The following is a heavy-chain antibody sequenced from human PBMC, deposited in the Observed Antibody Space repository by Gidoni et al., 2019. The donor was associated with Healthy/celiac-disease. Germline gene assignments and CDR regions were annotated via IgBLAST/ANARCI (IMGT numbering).Heavy chain of an antibody. CDR2: IYTSGST. Sequence: QVQLQAAAPGLVKPSETLPLTCTVSGGSISCYYWSWIRQPAGNGLEWIGRIYTSGSTNYNPSLTSRVTMSVDTSKNQFSLKLSSVTVADTAEYYCARDRGIVVVGLRYYYGMDVWGQGTTVTVSS. CDR3: ARDRGIVVVGLRYYYGMDV. J-gene: IGHJ6*02. D-gene: IGHD2-2*01. V-gene: IGHV4-4*07. CDR1: GGSISCYY.